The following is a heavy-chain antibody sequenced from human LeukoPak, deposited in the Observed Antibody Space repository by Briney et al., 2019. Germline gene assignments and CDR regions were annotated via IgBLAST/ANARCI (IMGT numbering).Heavy chain of an antibody. V-gene: IGHV4-34*01. D-gene: IGHD6-13*01. Sequence: SETLSLTCAVYGGSFSGYYWSWIRQPPGKGLEWIGEINHSGSTNYNPSLKSRVTISVDTSKNQFSLKLSSVTAADTAVYYCARGISSSWQFDYWGQGTLGTVSS. CDR1: GGSFSGYY. CDR2: INHSGST. CDR3: ARGISSSWQFDY. J-gene: IGHJ4*02.